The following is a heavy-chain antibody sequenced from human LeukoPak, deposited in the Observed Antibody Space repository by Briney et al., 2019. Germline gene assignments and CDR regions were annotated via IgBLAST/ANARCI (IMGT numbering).Heavy chain of an antibody. CDR3: ARETTGLARYFDY. D-gene: IGHD4-11*01. J-gene: IGHJ4*02. CDR2: IYTSGST. CDR1: GNSIGSYY. Sequence: SETLSLTCTVSGNSIGSYYWSWIRQPAGKGLEWIGRIYTSGSTNYNPSLKSRVAMSVDTSKNQFSLNLSSVTAADTAFYYCARETTGLARYFDYWGQGTLVTVSS. V-gene: IGHV4-4*07.